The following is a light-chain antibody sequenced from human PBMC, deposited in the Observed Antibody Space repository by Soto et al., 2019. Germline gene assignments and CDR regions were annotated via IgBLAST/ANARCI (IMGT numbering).Light chain of an antibody. Sequence: QSVLTQPPSASGTPGQRVTISCSGSSSNIGSNYVYWYQHLLGTAPKLLIYTNNQRPSGVPDRFSGSKSGTSASLAISGLRSDDEADYYCAAWDDSLSVVVFGGGTKLTVL. CDR1: SSNIGSNY. J-gene: IGLJ2*01. CDR3: AAWDDSLSVVV. CDR2: TNN. V-gene: IGLV1-47*01.